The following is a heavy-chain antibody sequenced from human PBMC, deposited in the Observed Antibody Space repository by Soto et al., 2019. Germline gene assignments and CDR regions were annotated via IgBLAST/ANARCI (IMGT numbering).Heavy chain of an antibody. Sequence: GGSLRLSCSASGFTFSSYAMHWVRQAPGKGLEYVSAISSNGGSTYYADSVKGRFTISRDNSKNTLYLQMSSLRAEDTAVYYGPHVGVVPKRDYYYYYGMDVWGQGTTVTVSS. J-gene: IGHJ6*02. CDR3: PHVGVVPKRDYYYYYGMDV. V-gene: IGHV3-64D*08. CDR1: GFTFSSYA. D-gene: IGHD3-3*01. CDR2: ISSNGGST.